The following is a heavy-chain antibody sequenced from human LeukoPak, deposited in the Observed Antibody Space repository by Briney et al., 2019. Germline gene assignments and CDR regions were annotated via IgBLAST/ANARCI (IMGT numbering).Heavy chain of an antibody. CDR3: AGGITTRHFYYGMDV. Sequence: GASVKVSCKASGYTFSDYYMHWVRQAPGQGLEWMGWINPNNGDTNYAQKFRGRVTLTRDTSLTTAYMQLSRLRSDDTAAYYCAGGITTRHFYYGMDVWSQGTTVTVSS. V-gene: IGHV1-2*02. CDR2: INPNNGDT. CDR1: GYTFSDYY. J-gene: IGHJ6*02. D-gene: IGHD3-22*01.